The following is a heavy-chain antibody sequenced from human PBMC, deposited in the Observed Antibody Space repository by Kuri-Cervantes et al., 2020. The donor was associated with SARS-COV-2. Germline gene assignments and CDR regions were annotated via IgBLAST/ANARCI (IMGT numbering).Heavy chain of an antibody. D-gene: IGHD3-3*01. J-gene: IGHJ6*03. CDR1: GGTFSSYA. CDR2: IIPIFGTA. CDR3: AREQTLSYDFWSGYYQEHYYMDV. V-gene: IGHV1-69*13. Sequence: SVKVSCKASGGTFSSYAISWVRQAPGQGLEWMGGIIPIFGTANYAQKFQGRVTITADESTSTAYMELSSLRSEDTAVYYCAREQTLSYDFWSGYYQEHYYMDVWGKGTTVTVSS.